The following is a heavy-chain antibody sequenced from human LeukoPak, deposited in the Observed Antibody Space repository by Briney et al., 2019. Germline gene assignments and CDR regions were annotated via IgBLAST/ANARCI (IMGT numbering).Heavy chain of an antibody. Sequence: ASVKVSCKASGCTFTGYYMHRVRQAPGQGLEWMGRINPNSGGTNYAQKFQGRVTMTRDTSISTAYMELSRLRSDDTAVYYCARRPMVRGVSLFGDDYWGQGTLVTVSS. V-gene: IGHV1-2*06. J-gene: IGHJ4*02. D-gene: IGHD3-10*01. CDR2: INPNSGGT. CDR3: ARRPMVRGVSLFGDDY. CDR1: GCTFTGYY.